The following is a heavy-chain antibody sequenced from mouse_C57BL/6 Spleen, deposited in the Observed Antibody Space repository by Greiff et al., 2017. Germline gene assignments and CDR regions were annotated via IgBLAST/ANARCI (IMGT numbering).Heavy chain of an antibody. CDR2: ISYDGSN. J-gene: IGHJ4*01. Sequence: EVQLQESGPGLVKPSQSLSLTCSVTGYSITRGYYWNWIRQFPGNKLEWMGYISYDGSNHYNPSLKNRISITRDTSKNQVYLKLNSVTTEDTATYYCARGGPYYYAMDYWGKGTSVTVSS. V-gene: IGHV3-6*01. CDR3: ARGGPYYYAMDY. CDR1: GYSITRGYY.